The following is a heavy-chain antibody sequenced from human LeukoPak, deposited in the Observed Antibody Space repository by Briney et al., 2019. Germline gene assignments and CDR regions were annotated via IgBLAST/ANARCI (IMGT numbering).Heavy chain of an antibody. CDR3: ARDSRVSDAFDI. V-gene: IGHV4-61*02. CDR1: GGSISSGSYY. Sequence: PSQTLSLTCTISGGSISSGSYYWSWLRQPAGKGLEWLGRIYTSGSTNYNPSLESRVTISVDRSKNQFSLRLSSVTAADTAVYYCARDSRVSDAFDIWGQGTMVTVSS. D-gene: IGHD5/OR15-5a*01. CDR2: IYTSGST. J-gene: IGHJ3*02.